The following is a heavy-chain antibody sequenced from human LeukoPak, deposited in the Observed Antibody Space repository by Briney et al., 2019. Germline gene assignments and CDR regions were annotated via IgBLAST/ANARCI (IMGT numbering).Heavy chain of an antibody. CDR1: GGSISSYY. CDR2: IYYSGST. J-gene: IGHJ4*02. V-gene: IGHV4-59*12. D-gene: IGHD3-10*01. Sequence: PSETLSLTCTVSGGSISSYYWSWIRQPPGKGLEWIGYIYYSGSTNYNPSLKSRVTISVDTSKNQFSLKLSSVTAADTAVYYCARLVTMVRGEPHYYFDYWGQGTLVTVSS. CDR3: ARLVTMVRGEPHYYFDY.